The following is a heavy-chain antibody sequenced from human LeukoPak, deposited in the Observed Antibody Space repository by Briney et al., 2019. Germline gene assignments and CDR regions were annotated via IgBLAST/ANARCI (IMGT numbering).Heavy chain of an antibody. CDR3: ARKNCSGGSCYSDY. CDR2: IYSGGST. Sequence: GGSLRLSCAASGFTVSSNYMSWVRQAPGKGLEWVSVIYSGGSTYYADSVKGRFTISRDNSKNTLYLQMNSLRAEDTAVYYCARKNCSGGSCYSDYWGQGTLVTVSS. D-gene: IGHD2-15*01. CDR1: GFTVSSNY. V-gene: IGHV3-66*01. J-gene: IGHJ4*02.